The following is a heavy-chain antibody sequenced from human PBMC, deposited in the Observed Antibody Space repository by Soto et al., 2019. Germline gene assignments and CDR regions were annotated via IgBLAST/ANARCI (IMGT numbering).Heavy chain of an antibody. V-gene: IGHV1-8*01. CDR2: MNPNSGNT. Sequence: QVQLVQSGAEVKKPGASVKVSCKASGYTFTSYDINWVRQATGQGLEWMGWMNPNSGNTGYAQKFQGRVTMTRNTSISTAYTELSSLRSHDTAVYYCARADYYDTTRYLLPCGYWGQGTLVTVSS. J-gene: IGHJ4*02. CDR3: ARADYYDTTRYLLPCGY. CDR1: GYTFTSYD. D-gene: IGHD3-22*01.